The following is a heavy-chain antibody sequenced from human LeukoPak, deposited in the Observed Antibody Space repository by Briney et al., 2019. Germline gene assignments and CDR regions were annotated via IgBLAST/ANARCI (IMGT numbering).Heavy chain of an antibody. CDR3: ARGSPITQLVQGHYYYGMDV. CDR2: INHSGST. J-gene: IGHJ6*02. D-gene: IGHD6-13*01. Sequence: SETLSLTCAVYGGSFSGYYWSWIRQPPGKGLEWIGEINHSGSTNYNPSLKSRVTISVDTSKNQFSLKLSSVTAADTAVYYCARGSPITQLVQGHYYYGMDVWGQGTTVTVSS. V-gene: IGHV4-34*01. CDR1: GGSFSGYY.